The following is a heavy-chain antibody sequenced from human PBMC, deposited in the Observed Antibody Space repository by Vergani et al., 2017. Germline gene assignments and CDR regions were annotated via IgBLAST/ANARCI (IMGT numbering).Heavy chain of an antibody. CDR2: INHSGST. CDR3: ARDHMVRGVIGY. D-gene: IGHD3-10*01. Sequence: QVQLQQWGAGLLKPSETLSLTCAVYGGSFSGYYWSWIRQPPGKGLEWIGEINHSGSTNYNPSLKSRVTISVDTSKNQFSLKLSSVTAADTAVYYCARDHMVRGVIGYWGQGTLVTVSS. CDR1: GGSFSGYY. J-gene: IGHJ4*02. V-gene: IGHV4-34*01.